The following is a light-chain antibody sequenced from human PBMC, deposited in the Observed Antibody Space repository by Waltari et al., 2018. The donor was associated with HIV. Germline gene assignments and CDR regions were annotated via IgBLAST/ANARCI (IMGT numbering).Light chain of an antibody. CDR3: SSFTGVNTDVI. CDR1: SNDVGAYTF. J-gene: IGLJ2*01. CDR2: EVS. V-gene: IGLV2-8*01. Sequence: QSALTQPPSASGSPGQSVTISCTGTSNDVGAYTFVSWFQHHPGKAPKLIIYEVSKRPSGVPDRFSASKSANTASLTVSGLQTEDEADYYCSSFTGVNTDVIFGGGTRLTVL.